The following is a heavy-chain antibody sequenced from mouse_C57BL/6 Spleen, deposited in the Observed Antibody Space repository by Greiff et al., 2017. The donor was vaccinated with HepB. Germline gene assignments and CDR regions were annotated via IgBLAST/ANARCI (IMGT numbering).Heavy chain of an antibody. CDR3: ARPNYYGRSWCAY. CDR1: GYTFTSYW. J-gene: IGHJ3*01. CDR2: IYPGSGST. Sequence: QVQLQQPGAELVKPGASVKMSCKASGYTFTSYWITWVKQRPGQGLEWIGDIYPGSGSTNYNEKFKSKATLTVDTSSSTAYMQLSSLTSEDSAVYYCARPNYYGRSWCAYWGQGTRVTVSA. D-gene: IGHD1-1*01. V-gene: IGHV1-55*01.